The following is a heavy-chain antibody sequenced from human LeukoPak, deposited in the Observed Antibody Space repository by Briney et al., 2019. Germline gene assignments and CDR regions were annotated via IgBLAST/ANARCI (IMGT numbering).Heavy chain of an antibody. D-gene: IGHD6-13*01. V-gene: IGHV3-23*01. Sequence: GGSLRLSCAASGFTFSSYAMSWVRQAPGKGLEWVSAISGRGSSTYYADSVKGRFTISRDNSKNTMYLQMNSLRAEDTAVYYCAKASHSSSWYSALDYWGQGTLVTVSS. J-gene: IGHJ4*02. CDR1: GFTFSSYA. CDR3: AKASHSSSWYSALDY. CDR2: ISGRGSST.